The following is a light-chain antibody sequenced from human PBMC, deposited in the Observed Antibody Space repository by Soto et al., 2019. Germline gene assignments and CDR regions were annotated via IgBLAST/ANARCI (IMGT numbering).Light chain of an antibody. V-gene: IGKV4-1*01. CDR1: QSVFSNSNNKNC. CDR3: QHYYSIPWT. J-gene: IGKJ1*01. Sequence: IVMTQSPDSLAVSLGERATINCKSSQSVFSNSNNKNCLAWYQQKPGQPPRLLIYWAYTRESGVHDRFSGSGSGTDFTLTIRSLQAEDVAVYYCQHYYSIPWTFGQGTKVDIK. CDR2: WAY.